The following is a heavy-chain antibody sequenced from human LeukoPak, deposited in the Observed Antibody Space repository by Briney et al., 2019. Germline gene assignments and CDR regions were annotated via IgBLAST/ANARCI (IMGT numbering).Heavy chain of an antibody. J-gene: IGHJ4*02. Sequence: ASVKVSCKASGGTFSSYAISWVRQAPGQGLEWMGGIIPIFGTANYAQKFQGRVTITADKSTSTAYMELSSLRSEDTAVYYCATSRGADYFDYWGQGTLVTASS. CDR3: ATSRGADYFDY. CDR1: GGTFSSYA. V-gene: IGHV1-69*06. D-gene: IGHD3-10*01. CDR2: IIPIFGTA.